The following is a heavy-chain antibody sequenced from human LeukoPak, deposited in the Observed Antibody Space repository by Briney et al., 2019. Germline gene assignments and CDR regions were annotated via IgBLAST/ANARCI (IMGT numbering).Heavy chain of an antibody. CDR1: GFTFSSYS. D-gene: IGHD2-21*01. CDR2: ISSSSSYI. J-gene: IGHJ3*02. V-gene: IGHV3-21*01. Sequence: PGGSLRLSCAASGFTFSSYSMNWVRQAPGKGLEWVSSISSSSSYIYYADSVKGRFTISRDNAKNSLYLQMNSLRAEDTAVYYCARDMGSELCGGDCSSDAFDIWGQGTMVTVSS. CDR3: ARDMGSELCGGDCSSDAFDI.